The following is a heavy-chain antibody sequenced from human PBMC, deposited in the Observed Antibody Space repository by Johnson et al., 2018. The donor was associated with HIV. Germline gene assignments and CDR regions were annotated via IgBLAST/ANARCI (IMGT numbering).Heavy chain of an antibody. V-gene: IGHV3-30*03. J-gene: IGHJ3*02. D-gene: IGHD2-21*01. CDR2: ISYDGSNK. Sequence: QVQLVESGGRLIQPGGSLRLSCPASDFTVSSNYMSWVRQAPGNGLEWVAVISYDGSNKYYADSVKGRFTISRDNSKNTLYLQMNSLRAEDTAVYYCARGYGVVIALLDAFDIWGQGTMVTVSS. CDR1: DFTVSSNY. CDR3: ARGYGVVIALLDAFDI.